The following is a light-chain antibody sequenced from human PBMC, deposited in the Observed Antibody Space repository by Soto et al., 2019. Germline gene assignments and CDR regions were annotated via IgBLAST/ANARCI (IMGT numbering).Light chain of an antibody. J-gene: IGKJ2*01. CDR3: MQALQTVYT. V-gene: IGKV2-28*01. Sequence: DIVMTQSPLSLPVTPGEPASISCRSSQSLLDSNGYYCLDWYLQKPGQSPQLLIFLGSNRASGVPDRFSGSGSGTDFTLKISRVEAEDVGVYYCMQALQTVYTFGQGTKLEIK. CDR2: LGS. CDR1: QSLLDSNGYYC.